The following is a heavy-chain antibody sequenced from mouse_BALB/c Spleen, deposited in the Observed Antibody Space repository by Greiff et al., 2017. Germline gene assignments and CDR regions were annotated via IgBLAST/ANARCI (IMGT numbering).Heavy chain of an antibody. CDR3: ARKSGYAMDY. CDR1: GFTFSSYA. CDR2: ISSGGSYT. Sequence: EVKLVESGGGLVKPGGSLKLSCAASGFTFSSYAMSWVRQSPEKRLEWVAEISSGGSYTYYPDTVTGRFTISRDNAKNTLYLEMSSLRSEDTAMYYCARKSGYAMDYWGQGTSVTVSS. J-gene: IGHJ4*01. V-gene: IGHV5-9-4*01.